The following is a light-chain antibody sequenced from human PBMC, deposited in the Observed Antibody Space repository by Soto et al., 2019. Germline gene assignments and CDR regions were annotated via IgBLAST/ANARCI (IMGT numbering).Light chain of an antibody. CDR2: DAS. CDR3: QQRSNWPIT. J-gene: IGKJ5*01. CDR1: QSVSSY. Sequence: EIVVTQSPATLSLSPVERATLSCRVSQSVSSYLAWYQQKPGQTPRLLIYDASNRATGIPARFSGSGSGTDFTLTISSLEPEDFAVYYCQQRSNWPITFGQGTRLEI. V-gene: IGKV3-11*01.